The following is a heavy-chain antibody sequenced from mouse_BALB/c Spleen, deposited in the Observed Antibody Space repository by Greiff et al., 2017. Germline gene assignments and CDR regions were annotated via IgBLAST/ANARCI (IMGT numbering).Heavy chain of an antibody. V-gene: IGHV5-6*01. J-gene: IGHJ4*01. CDR2: ISSGGSYT. CDR1: GFTFSSYG. Sequence: EGQGVESGGDLVKPGGSLKLSCAASGFTFSSYGMSWVRQTPDKRLEWVATISSGGSYTYYPDSVKGRFTISRDNAKNTLYLQMSSLKSEDTAMYYCARGKGAMDYWGQGTSVTVSS. D-gene: IGHD2-1*01. CDR3: ARGKGAMDY.